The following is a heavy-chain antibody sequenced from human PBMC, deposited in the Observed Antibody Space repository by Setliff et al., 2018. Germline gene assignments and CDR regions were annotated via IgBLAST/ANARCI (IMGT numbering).Heavy chain of an antibody. CDR3: ARDVFCSGGSCDNWFDP. CDR1: GFTFSNYG. J-gene: IGHJ5*02. Sequence: GGSLRLSCAASGFTFSNYGMTWVRQAPGKGLEWISYISTSGSTIYYADSVKGRFTISRDKAHHSLFLQMNSLRAEDTAVYYCARDVFCSGGSCDNWFDPWGQGTLVTVSS. V-gene: IGHV3-48*01. CDR2: ISTSGSTI. D-gene: IGHD2-15*01.